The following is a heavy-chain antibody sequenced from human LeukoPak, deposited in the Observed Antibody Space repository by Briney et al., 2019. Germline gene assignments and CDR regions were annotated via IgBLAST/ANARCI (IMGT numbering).Heavy chain of an antibody. D-gene: IGHD6-13*01. J-gene: IGHJ3*02. CDR2: ISSSSSTI. Sequence: GGSLRLSCAASGFTFSSYSMNWVRQAPGKGLEWVSYISSSSSTIYYADSVKGRFTISRDNAKNSLYLQMNSLRAEDTAVYYCARPIAEGSFDAFDIWGQGTMVTVSS. V-gene: IGHV3-48*01. CDR3: ARPIAEGSFDAFDI. CDR1: GFTFSSYS.